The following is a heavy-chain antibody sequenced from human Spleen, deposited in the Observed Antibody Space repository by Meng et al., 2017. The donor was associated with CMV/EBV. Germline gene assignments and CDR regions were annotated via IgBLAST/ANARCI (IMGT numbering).Heavy chain of an antibody. CDR1: GFTFSIYW. D-gene: IGHD3-10*01. CDR3: ARIRTSGTGNSVSYYFDY. CDR2: IYTADYT. Sequence: GGSLRLSCAASGFTFSIYWMSWVRQAPGRGLQWVSVIYTADYTYYADSVKGRFTISRDNSKNTLYLQMNSLKVEDTAVYYCARIRTSGTGNSVSYYFDYWGRGTLVTVSS. V-gene: IGHV3-66*02. J-gene: IGHJ4*02.